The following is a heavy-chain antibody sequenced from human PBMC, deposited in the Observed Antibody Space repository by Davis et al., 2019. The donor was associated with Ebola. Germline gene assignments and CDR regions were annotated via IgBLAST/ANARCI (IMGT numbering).Heavy chain of an antibody. CDR1: GFIVSTKY. J-gene: IGHJ4*02. CDR3: ARDSEDIVVVVAAMGFDY. CDR2: IQSGGST. V-gene: IGHV3-53*01. Sequence: GESLKISCAAPGFIVSTKYMAWVRQAPGKGPEWVSVIQSGGSTYYAEPVKGRFTISRDNAKNSLYLQMNSLRAEDTAVYYCARDSEDIVVVVAAMGFDYWGQGTLVTVSS. D-gene: IGHD2-15*01.